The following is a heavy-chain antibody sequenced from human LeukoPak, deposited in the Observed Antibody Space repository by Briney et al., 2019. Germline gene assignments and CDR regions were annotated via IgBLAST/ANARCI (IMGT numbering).Heavy chain of an antibody. V-gene: IGHV1-69*13. J-gene: IGHJ4*02. D-gene: IGHD2-2*02. Sequence: SVKVSCKASGGTFSSYAISWVRQAPGQGLEWMGGIIPIFGTANYAQKFQGRVTITADESTSTAYMELSSLRSEDTAVYYCARDLGYCSSTSCYTFDYWGQGTLVTVSS. CDR3: ARDLGYCSSTSCYTFDY. CDR2: IIPIFGTA. CDR1: GGTFSSYA.